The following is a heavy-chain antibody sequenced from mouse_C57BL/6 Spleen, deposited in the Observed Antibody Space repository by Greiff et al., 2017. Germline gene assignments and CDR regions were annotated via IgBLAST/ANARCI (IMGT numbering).Heavy chain of an antibody. D-gene: IGHD1-1*01. Sequence: ESGPGLVKPSPSLSLTCSVTGYSITSGYYWNWIRQFPGNKLEWMGYISYDGSNNYNPSLKNRNSITLDPSKNQFFLKLNSVTTEDAATYYCASPIYGSSYYFDYWGQGTTLTVSS. V-gene: IGHV3-6*01. CDR2: ISYDGSN. CDR3: ASPIYGSSYYFDY. CDR1: GYSITSGYY. J-gene: IGHJ2*01.